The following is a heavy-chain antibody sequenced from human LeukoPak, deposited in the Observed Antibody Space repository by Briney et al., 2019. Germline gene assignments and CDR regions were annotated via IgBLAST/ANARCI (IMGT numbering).Heavy chain of an antibody. CDR3: ARGVYIAAAQYGY. J-gene: IGHJ4*02. CDR1: GGSISSYY. D-gene: IGHD6-13*01. V-gene: IGHV4-59*01. Sequence: SSETLSLTCTVSGGSISSYYWSWIRQPPGKGLEWIGYIYYSGTTNYNPSLKSRVTISVDTSKNQFSLKLSSVTAADTAVYYCARGVYIAAAQYGYWGQGTLATVSS. CDR2: IYYSGTT.